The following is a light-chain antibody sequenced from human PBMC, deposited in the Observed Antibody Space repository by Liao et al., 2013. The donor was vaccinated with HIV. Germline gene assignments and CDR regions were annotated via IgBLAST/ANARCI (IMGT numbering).Light chain of an antibody. Sequence: SYELTQSPSVSVSPGQTANITCSGDKLGDTYACWYQQKPGQSPVLVIYQDGKRPSGIPQRFSGSTSGNTATLTISGTQAMDEADYYCQAWDSTIAYVFGTGTKVTVL. J-gene: IGLJ1*01. CDR1: KLGDTY. CDR3: QAWDSTIAYV. CDR2: QDG. V-gene: IGLV3-1*01.